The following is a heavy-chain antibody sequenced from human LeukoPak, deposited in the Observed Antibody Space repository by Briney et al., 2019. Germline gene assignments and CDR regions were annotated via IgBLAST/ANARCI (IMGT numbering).Heavy chain of an antibody. Sequence: GGSLRLSCAASGFTFTTYGMSWVRQAPGKGLEWVSGISSSGGNTYYADSVKGRFTISRDNSKSTLYLQMYSLRDEDTAVYYCAKGSASSGYPRDYWGQGTLVTVSS. D-gene: IGHD3-22*01. CDR3: AKGSASSGYPRDY. V-gene: IGHV3-23*01. CDR2: ISSSGGNT. CDR1: GFTFTTYG. J-gene: IGHJ4*02.